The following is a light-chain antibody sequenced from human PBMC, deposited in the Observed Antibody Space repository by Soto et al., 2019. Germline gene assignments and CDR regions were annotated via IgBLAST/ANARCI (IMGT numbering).Light chain of an antibody. CDR2: EVS. CDR3: SSYISSSTLV. J-gene: IGLJ3*02. Sequence: QSALTQPASVSGSPGQSITISCTGTSSDVGGYNYVSWYQQHPGKAPKVMIYEVSNRPSGVSNRFSGSKFGNTASLTISGLQAEDEADYYCSSYISSSTLVFGGGTKLTVL. V-gene: IGLV2-14*01. CDR1: SSDVGGYNY.